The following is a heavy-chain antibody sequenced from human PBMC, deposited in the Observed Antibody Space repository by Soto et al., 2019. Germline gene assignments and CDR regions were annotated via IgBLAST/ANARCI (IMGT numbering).Heavy chain of an antibody. CDR1: GFTFRNYA. V-gene: IGHV3-23*01. J-gene: IGHJ4*02. CDR2: ISGSGGST. CDR3: AKGPLSSGSGYDLDY. D-gene: IGHD5-12*01. Sequence: EVQLLDSGGGLVQPGGSLRLSCDASGFTFRNYAMNWVRQAPGKGLDWVSAISGSGGSTYYADSVKGRFTISRDNSKNTLYLQMSSLRAEDTAVYYCAKGPLSSGSGYDLDYWGQGTLVTVSS.